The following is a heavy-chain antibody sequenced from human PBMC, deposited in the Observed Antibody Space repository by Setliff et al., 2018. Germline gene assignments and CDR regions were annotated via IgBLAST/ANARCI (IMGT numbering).Heavy chain of an antibody. CDR2: IKSYNGDT. CDR1: GYIFTDYG. Sequence: GASVKVSCKASGYIFTDYGISWVRQAPGQGLEWMGYIKSYNGDTYFARNLQGRLGMTTDASSSTAYMELTSLRSDDTAMYYCARDADHYDTDENPIFDYWGQGTLVTVSS. V-gene: IGHV1-18*01. J-gene: IGHJ4*02. CDR3: ARDADHYDTDENPIFDY. D-gene: IGHD3-9*01.